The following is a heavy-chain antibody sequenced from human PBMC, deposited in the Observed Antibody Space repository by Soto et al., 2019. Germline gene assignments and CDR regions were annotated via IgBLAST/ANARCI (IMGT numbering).Heavy chain of an antibody. CDR2: IFYSGST. D-gene: IGHD5-18*01. CDR1: GGSISNYY. Sequence: PSETLSLTCTVSGGSISNYYWSWIRQPPGRGLEWIVHIFYSGSTNYNPALKSRVTISVDTSKSQFSLKLSSVTAADTAVYYCAKDSGYNYGYFRWFDPWGQGTLVTVSS. V-gene: IGHV4-59*01. J-gene: IGHJ5*02. CDR3: AKDSGYNYGYFRWFDP.